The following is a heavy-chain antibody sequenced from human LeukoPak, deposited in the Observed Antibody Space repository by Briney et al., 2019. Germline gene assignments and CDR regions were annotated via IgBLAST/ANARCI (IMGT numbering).Heavy chain of an antibody. D-gene: IGHD2/OR15-2a*01. CDR1: GYSFTSYY. Sequence: ASVKVSCKASGYSFTSYYMNWVRQAPGQGLEWMGIINASGGSTSYAQKFQGRLTMTRDTSTRTVYMELSSLRSEDTAVYYCARACADEVNTFDYWGQGTLVTVSP. V-gene: IGHV1-46*01. J-gene: IGHJ4*02. CDR3: ARACADEVNTFDY. CDR2: INASGGST.